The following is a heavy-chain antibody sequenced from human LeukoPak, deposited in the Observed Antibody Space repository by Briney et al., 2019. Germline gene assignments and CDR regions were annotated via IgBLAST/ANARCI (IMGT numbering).Heavy chain of an antibody. CDR3: AKGPYELDAFDI. Sequence: GGSLRLSCAASGFTFSSYAMSWVRQAPGKGLEWVSGISASGGSTYSSDSVRGRFTVSRDNSKNTLDLQMNSLGAEDTAIYFCAKGPYELDAFDIWGQGTMVTVSS. J-gene: IGHJ3*02. CDR2: ISASGGST. CDR1: GFTFSSYA. D-gene: IGHD1-1*01. V-gene: IGHV3-23*01.